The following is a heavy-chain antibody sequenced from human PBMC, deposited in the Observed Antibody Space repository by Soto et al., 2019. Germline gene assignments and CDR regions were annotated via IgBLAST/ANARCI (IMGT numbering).Heavy chain of an antibody. CDR2: IIPIFGTA. Sequence: QVQLVQSGAEVKKPGSSVKVSCKASGGTFSSYAISWVRQAPGQGLEWMGGIIPIFGTANYAQKFQGRVTITADESTSTAYMELSSLRSEYTAEYYCARAEDYDFWSGYRDAFDIWGQGTMVTVSS. CDR1: GGTFSSYA. V-gene: IGHV1-69*01. J-gene: IGHJ3*02. CDR3: ARAEDYDFWSGYRDAFDI. D-gene: IGHD3-3*01.